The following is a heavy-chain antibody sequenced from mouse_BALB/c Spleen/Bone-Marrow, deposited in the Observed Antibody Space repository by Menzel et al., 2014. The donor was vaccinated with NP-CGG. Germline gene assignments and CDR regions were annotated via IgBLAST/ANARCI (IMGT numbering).Heavy chain of an antibody. Sequence: EVKLEESGAELVEPGASVKLSCTASGFNIKDTYMHWVKQGPEQGLEWIGRIDPANGNTKYDPKFQGKAPITADTSSNTAYQQLGSLTSEDTAVYYCARFPYDYGGGDYWGQGTSLTVSS. CDR1: GFNIKDTY. CDR3: ARFPYDYGGGDY. CDR2: IDPANGNT. D-gene: IGHD2-4*01. J-gene: IGHJ2*02. V-gene: IGHV14-3*02.